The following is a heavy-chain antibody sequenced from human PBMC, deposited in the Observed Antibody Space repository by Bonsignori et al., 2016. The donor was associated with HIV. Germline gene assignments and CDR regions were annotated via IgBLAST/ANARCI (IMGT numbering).Heavy chain of an antibody. V-gene: IGHV3-21*06. J-gene: IGHJ6*04. Sequence: GGSLRLSCAGSGFTFGSYSMNWVRQAPGKGLEWVSSISATGDYKYYAESLKGRSTISRDNAENSLYLQMNSLTANDTAIYYCARSVPEDVWGKGTMVTVSS. CDR2: ISATGDYK. CDR3: ARSVPEDV. D-gene: IGHD3-10*02. CDR1: GFTFGSYS.